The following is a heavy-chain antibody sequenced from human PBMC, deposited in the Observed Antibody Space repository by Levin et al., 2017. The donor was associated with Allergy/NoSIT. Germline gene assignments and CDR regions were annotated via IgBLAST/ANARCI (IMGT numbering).Heavy chain of an antibody. V-gene: IGHV3-15*01. CDR2: IKPNAAGGTA. CDR1: GFNFANAW. D-gene: IGHD3-10*01. CDR3: NTLVRGVTMNDY. Sequence: GGSLRLSCATSGFNFANAWMTWIRQAPGKGLEWVGRIKPNAAGGTADYAAVVKGRFIMSRDDSKSTLYLQMNSLTTEDTAVYFCNTLVRGVTMNDYWGQGTLVTVSS. J-gene: IGHJ4*02.